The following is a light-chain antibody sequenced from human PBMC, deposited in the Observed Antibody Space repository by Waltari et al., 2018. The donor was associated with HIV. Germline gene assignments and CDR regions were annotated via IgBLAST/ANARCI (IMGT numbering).Light chain of an antibody. V-gene: IGLV1-47*01. J-gene: IGLJ3*02. CDR2: SNH. Sequence: QPVLTQLPSVSGTPGQTVTISCSGSDSNIGTSSVYWYQVLPGTTPRLLIFSNHERPSGVPGRFSGPKSCASASLTIFGLRSEDEADYYCSTWDKTQSAQVFGGGTKLTVL. CDR3: STWDKTQSAQV. CDR1: DSNIGTSS.